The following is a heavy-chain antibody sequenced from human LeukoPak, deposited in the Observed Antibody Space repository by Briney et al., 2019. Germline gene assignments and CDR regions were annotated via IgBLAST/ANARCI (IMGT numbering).Heavy chain of an antibody. CDR2: ISAYNGNT. Sequence: GASVKVSCKASGYTFTSYGISWVRQAPGQGLEWMGWISAYNGNTNYAQKLQGRVTMTTDTSTSTAYMELRSLRSDDTAVYYCARADYGSGGGSRFDPWGQGTLVTVSS. CDR3: ARADYGSGGGSRFDP. D-gene: IGHD3-10*01. J-gene: IGHJ5*02. CDR1: GYTFTSYG. V-gene: IGHV1-18*01.